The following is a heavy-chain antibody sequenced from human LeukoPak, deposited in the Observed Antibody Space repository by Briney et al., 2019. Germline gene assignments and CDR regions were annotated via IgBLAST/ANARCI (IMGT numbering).Heavy chain of an antibody. CDR1: GGTFSSYA. Sequence: SVKVSCKASGGTFSSYAISWVRQAPGQGLEWMVGIIPIFGTANYAQNFQGRVTITADGSTSTAYMELSSLRSEDTAVYYCARGAGLRFLEWLSPLCYYYYMDVWGKGTTVTVSS. V-gene: IGHV1-69*13. CDR2: IIPIFGTA. CDR3: ARGAGLRFLEWLSPLCYYYYMDV. D-gene: IGHD3-3*01. J-gene: IGHJ6*03.